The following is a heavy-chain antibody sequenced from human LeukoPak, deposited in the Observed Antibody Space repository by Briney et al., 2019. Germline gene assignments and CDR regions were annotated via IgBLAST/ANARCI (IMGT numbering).Heavy chain of an antibody. D-gene: IGHD5-24*01. CDR1: GGSISSGTYY. CDR3: GGNNFYYFAY. J-gene: IGHJ4*02. CDR2: FYYTGTT. V-gene: IGHV4-39*01. Sequence: SETLSLTCTVSGGSISSGTYYWGWIRQPPGKGLEWIGSFYYTGTTYYNPSLKSRVTISVETSKIQFSLKLTSVTAADTAVYYCGGNNFYYFAYWGQGSLVTVSS.